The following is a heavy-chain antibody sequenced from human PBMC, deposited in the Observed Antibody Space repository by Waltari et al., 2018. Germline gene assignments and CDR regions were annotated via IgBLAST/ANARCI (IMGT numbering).Heavy chain of an antibody. D-gene: IGHD1-26*01. CDR1: GFTFSSYG. Sequence: QVQLVESGGGVVQPGRSLRLSCAASGFTFSSYGMHWVRQAPGKGLEWVAVISYDGSNKYYADSVKGRFTISRDNSKNTLYLQMNSLRAEDTAVYYCAKDFGGSGGSYSHWGQGTLVTVSS. J-gene: IGHJ1*01. CDR2: ISYDGSNK. CDR3: AKDFGGSGGSYSH. V-gene: IGHV3-30*18.